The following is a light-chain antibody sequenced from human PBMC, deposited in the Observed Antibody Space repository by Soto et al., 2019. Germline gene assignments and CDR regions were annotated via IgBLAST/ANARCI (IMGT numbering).Light chain of an antibody. V-gene: IGKV3-20*01. CDR3: QQYGGSPRT. Sequence: EIVLTQSPGTLSSSPGERATLSCRASQSVSSSSLAWYQQKRGQAPRLLIHAASSRATAIPDRFSGSGSGTNFTLTISRLKPEDFAVYYCQQYGGSPRTCGQGTKVEVK. J-gene: IGKJ1*01. CDR1: QSVSSSS. CDR2: AAS.